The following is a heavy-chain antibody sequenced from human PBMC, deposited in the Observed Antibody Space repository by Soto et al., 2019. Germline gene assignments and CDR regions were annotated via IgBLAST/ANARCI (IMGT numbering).Heavy chain of an antibody. J-gene: IGHJ5*02. D-gene: IGHD3-22*01. CDR2: INHSGST. CDR1: GGSFSGYY. Sequence: QVQLQQWGAGLLKPSETLSLTCAVYGGSFSGYYWSWIRQPPGKGLEWIGEINHSGSTNYNPSLKSRVTISVDPSKNQFSLKLSSVTAADTAVYYCASGRPNYYDRSGSLDPWGQGTLVTVSS. CDR3: ASGRPNYYDRSGSLDP. V-gene: IGHV4-34*01.